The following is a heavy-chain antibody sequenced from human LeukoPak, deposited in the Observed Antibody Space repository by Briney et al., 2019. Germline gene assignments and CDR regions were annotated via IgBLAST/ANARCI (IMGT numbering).Heavy chain of an antibody. J-gene: IGHJ4*02. CDR2: INHSGST. CDR3: ASPTSGDY. CDR1: GVSFSGYY. Sequence: NPSETLSLTCAVYGVSFSGYYWSWIRQPPGKGLEWIGEINHSGSTNYNPSLKSRVTISVDTSKNQFSLKLSSVTAADTAVYYCASPTSGDYWGQGTLVTVSS. V-gene: IGHV4-34*01.